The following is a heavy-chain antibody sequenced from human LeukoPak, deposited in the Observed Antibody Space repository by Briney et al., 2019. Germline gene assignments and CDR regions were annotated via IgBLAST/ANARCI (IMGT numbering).Heavy chain of an antibody. CDR1: GFTFSSYS. D-gene: IGHD3-3*01. CDR2: ISSTSSYI. V-gene: IGHV3-21*01. J-gene: IGHJ4*02. Sequence: GGSLRLSCAASGFTFSSYSMNWVRQAPGKGLEWVSSISSTSSYIYYADSVKGRFTISRDNAKNSLYLQMNSLRAEDTAVYYCARGQRPITIFGVVIHFYYWGQGTLVTVSS. CDR3: ARGQRPITIFGVVIHFYY.